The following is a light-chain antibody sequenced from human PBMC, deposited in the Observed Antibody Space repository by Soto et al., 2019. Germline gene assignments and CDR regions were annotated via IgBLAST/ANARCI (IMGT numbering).Light chain of an antibody. CDR1: SSAVGGYNY. J-gene: IGLJ2*01. CDR3: SPYTSTKVE. V-gene: IGLV2-14*01. Sequence: QSALTQPASVSGSPGQSITVSCSGTSSAVGGYNYVSWYQQHPGKAPKLMIYEVSTRPSGVSNRFSGSKSGNTASLTISGLQAEDEADYHCSPYTSTKVEFGGGTQLNVL. CDR2: EVS.